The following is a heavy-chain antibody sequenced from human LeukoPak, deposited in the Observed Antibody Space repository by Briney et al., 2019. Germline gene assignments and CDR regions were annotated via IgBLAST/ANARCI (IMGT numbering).Heavy chain of an antibody. D-gene: IGHD3-16*02. CDR2: LTSDGRTT. CDR1: GFTFSNYW. J-gene: IGHJ4*02. Sequence: GGSLRLSCEASGFTFSNYWMHWVRQAPGKGLLWFSRLTSDGRTTDYAESVKGRFIISRDNAKNTLYLQMNNLRVEDTAVYYCARAGQYRFDFWGQGTLVTVSS. CDR3: ARAGQYRFDF. V-gene: IGHV3-74*01.